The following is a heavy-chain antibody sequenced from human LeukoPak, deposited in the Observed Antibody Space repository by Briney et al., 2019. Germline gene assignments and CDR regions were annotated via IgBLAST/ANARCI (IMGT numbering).Heavy chain of an antibody. CDR3: ARDVGYYDYLNGMDV. CDR2: IYKSGTT. J-gene: IGHJ6*02. CDR1: GCPFRSYY. V-gene: IGHV4-59*01. D-gene: IGHD5-12*01. Sequence: SETLSLTCTVSGCPFRSYYWNWIRQPPGKGLEWIGYIYKSGTTNYNPSLKSRVSISVDVSRKEISLRLSSVTAADTAVYYCARDVGYYDYLNGMDVWGQGTTVIVSS.